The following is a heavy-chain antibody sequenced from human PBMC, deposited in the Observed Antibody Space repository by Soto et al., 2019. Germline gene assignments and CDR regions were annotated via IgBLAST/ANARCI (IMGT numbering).Heavy chain of an antibody. CDR3: AKERSVVATTPDFDY. CDR1: GFTFSSFG. CDR2: ASYDGSYK. Sequence: QVQLVESGGGVVQPGRSLRLSCAASGFTFSSFGMHWVRQAPGKGLEWVAVASYDGSYKYYADSVKGRFTISRDNSKNTRYLQMTSLRAEDTAVYYCAKERSVVATTPDFDYWAREPWSPSPQ. J-gene: IGHJ4*02. D-gene: IGHD5-12*01. V-gene: IGHV3-30*18.